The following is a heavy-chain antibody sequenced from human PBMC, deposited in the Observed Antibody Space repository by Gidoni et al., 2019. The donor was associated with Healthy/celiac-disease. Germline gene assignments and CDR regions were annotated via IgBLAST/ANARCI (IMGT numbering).Heavy chain of an antibody. CDR1: GLTFSSYG. Sequence: QVQLVESGSGEVPPGRSLRVSSAAAGLTFSSYGMHWGRQAPGKGLEWVAVICYDGSNNYYADSVKGRFTISRDNSQNTLYLQMTSLIAESTAVYSCARERSRWFDPWGQVTLVTVSS. J-gene: IGHJ5*02. D-gene: IGHD4-17*01. CDR2: ICYDGSNN. V-gene: IGHV3-33*01. CDR3: ARERSRWFDP.